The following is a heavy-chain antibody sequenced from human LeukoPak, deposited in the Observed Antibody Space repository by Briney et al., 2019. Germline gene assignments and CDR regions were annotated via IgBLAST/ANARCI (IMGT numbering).Heavy chain of an antibody. CDR3: ARDRNSGSSLDI. CDR2: IYPYSGDT. Sequence: ASVKVSCKASGYTFTSYGISWVRQAPGQGLEWMGWIYPYSGDTNYAQNFQGRVTMTRDTSISTAYMELSSLKSDDTAVYYCARDRNSGSSLDIWGQGTMLTVSS. J-gene: IGHJ3*02. D-gene: IGHD6-6*01. V-gene: IGHV1-2*02. CDR1: GYTFTSYG.